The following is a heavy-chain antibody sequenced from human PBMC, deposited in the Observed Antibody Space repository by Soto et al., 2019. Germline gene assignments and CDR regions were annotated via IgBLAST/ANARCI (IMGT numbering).Heavy chain of an antibody. CDR2: IYWDDDK. Sequence: ESGPTLVNPTQTLTLTCTFSGFSLSTSGVGVGWIRQPPGKALEWLALIYWDDDKRYSPSLKSRLTITKDTSKNQVVLTMTNMDPVDTATYYCAHHTVLDFWSGLATAKFDPWGQGNLVTVSS. J-gene: IGHJ5*02. CDR3: AHHTVLDFWSGLATAKFDP. D-gene: IGHD3-3*01. V-gene: IGHV2-5*02. CDR1: GFSLSTSGVG.